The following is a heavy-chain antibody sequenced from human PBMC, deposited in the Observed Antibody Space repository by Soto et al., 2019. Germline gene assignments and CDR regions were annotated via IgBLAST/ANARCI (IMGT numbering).Heavy chain of an antibody. CDR2: IYYSGST. CDR1: GGSIGSSSYY. Sequence: TSETLCLTCSVSGGSIGSSSYYWGWIRQPPGKGLEWIGSIYYSGSTYYNPSLKSRVTISVDTSKNQFSLKLSSVTAADTAVYYCARSLLWFGELAFDYYYYMDVWGKGTTVTVSS. J-gene: IGHJ6*03. V-gene: IGHV4-39*01. D-gene: IGHD3-10*01. CDR3: ARSLLWFGELAFDYYYYMDV.